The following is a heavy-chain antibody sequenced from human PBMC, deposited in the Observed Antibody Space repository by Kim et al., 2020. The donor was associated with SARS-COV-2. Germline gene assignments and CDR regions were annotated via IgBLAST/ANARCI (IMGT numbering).Heavy chain of an antibody. V-gene: IGHV1-69*04. CDR1: GGTFSSYA. J-gene: IGHJ4*02. D-gene: IGHD3-3*01. CDR3: ARGPLRFLEWLPDKWDYFDY. Sequence: SVKVSCKASGGTFSSYAISWVRQAPGQGLEWMGRIIPILGIANYAQKFQGRVTITADKSTSTAYMELSSLRSEDTAVYYCARGPLRFLEWLPDKWDYFDYWGQGTLVTVSS. CDR2: IIPILGIA.